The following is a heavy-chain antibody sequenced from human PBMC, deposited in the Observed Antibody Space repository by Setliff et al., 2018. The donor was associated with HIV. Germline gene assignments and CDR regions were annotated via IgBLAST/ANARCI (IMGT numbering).Heavy chain of an antibody. CDR1: GFTFNTYA. CDR3: AKDGISGGAYPPYYFDY. J-gene: IGHJ4*01. Sequence: GGSLRLSCAASGFTFNTYAMSWVRQAPGKGLEWVSVISGSGASTFYADSVKARFTISRDNSKSTLYLQMNGLRVEDTAVYYCAKDGISGGAYPPYYFDYWGHGTLVTVSS. V-gene: IGHV3-23*01. CDR2: ISGSGAST. D-gene: IGHD2-15*01.